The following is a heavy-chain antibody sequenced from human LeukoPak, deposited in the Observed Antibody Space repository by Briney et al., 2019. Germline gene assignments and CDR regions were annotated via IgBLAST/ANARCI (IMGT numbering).Heavy chain of an antibody. CDR1: GFTFSSYA. Sequence: PGGSLRLSCAASGFTFSSYAMHWVRQAPGKGLEWVAVISYDGSNKYYADSVKGRFTISRDNSKNTLYLQMNSLRAEDTAVYYCAGREVAVAGNYFDYWGQGTLDTVSS. V-gene: IGHV3-30*04. D-gene: IGHD6-19*01. CDR2: ISYDGSNK. J-gene: IGHJ4*02. CDR3: AGREVAVAGNYFDY.